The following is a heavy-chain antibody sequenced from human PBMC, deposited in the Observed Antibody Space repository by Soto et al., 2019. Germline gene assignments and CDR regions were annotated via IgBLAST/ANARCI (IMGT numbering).Heavy chain of an antibody. D-gene: IGHD4-17*01. CDR2: IYPGDSDT. CDR3: ARQSPTPGYYYFSYGMDV. CDR1: GYIFTLYW. J-gene: IGHJ6*02. Sequence: GESLKISCRASGYIFTLYWIGWVRQMPGKGLEWMGIIYPGDSDTRYSPSFQGQVTISADKSISTASLQWSSLKASDTAVYYCARQSPTPGYYYFSYGMDVWGQGTTVTVSS. V-gene: IGHV5-51*01.